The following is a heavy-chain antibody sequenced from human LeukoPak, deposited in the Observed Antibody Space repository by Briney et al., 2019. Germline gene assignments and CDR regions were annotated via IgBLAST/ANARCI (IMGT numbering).Heavy chain of an antibody. V-gene: IGHV3-7*01. CDR3: ATYSILNAREFRY. CDR2: VQHIGGET. CDR1: GFTFSSYG. Sequence: GRSLRLSCAASGFTFSSYGMYWVRQAPGKGLEWVANVQHIGGETYYVDSVKGRFTISRDNAKNSVYLQMNSLGADDTAVYYCATYSILNAREFRYWGQGTLVTVTS. J-gene: IGHJ1*01. D-gene: IGHD4-11*01.